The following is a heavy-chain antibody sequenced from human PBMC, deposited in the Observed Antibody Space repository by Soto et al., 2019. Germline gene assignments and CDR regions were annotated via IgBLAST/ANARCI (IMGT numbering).Heavy chain of an antibody. V-gene: IGHV4-39*01. CDR2: IYSSENR. D-gene: IGHD2-2*03. Sequence: PSETLSLTCTVSGGSVSSNSYSWGWIRQSPGKGLEWIATIYSSENRYYNPSLLSRVTISVDTSKNEFSLRLSSVTAADTAVYYCARFNGYCVSTNCHGYYGMDVWGQGTTVTVS. CDR1: GGSVSSNSYS. J-gene: IGHJ6*02. CDR3: ARFNGYCVSTNCHGYYGMDV.